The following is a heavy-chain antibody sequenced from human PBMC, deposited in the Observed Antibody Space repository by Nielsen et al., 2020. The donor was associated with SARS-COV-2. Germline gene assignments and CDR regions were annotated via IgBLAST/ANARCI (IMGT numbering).Heavy chain of an antibody. CDR1: GGSISSGSYY. Sequence: SETLSLTCTVSGGSISSGSYYWSWIRQPAGKGLEWIGRIYTSGSTSYNPSLKSRVTISVDTSKNQFSLKLSSVTAADTAVYYCARDPQYCSGGSCYNYYYGMDVWGQGTTVTVSS. D-gene: IGHD2-15*01. V-gene: IGHV4-61*02. J-gene: IGHJ6*02. CDR3: ARDPQYCSGGSCYNYYYGMDV. CDR2: IYTSGST.